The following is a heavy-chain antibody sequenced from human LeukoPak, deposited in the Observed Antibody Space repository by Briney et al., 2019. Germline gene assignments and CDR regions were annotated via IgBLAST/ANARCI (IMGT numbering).Heavy chain of an antibody. J-gene: IGHJ6*03. V-gene: IGHV1-18*01. D-gene: IGHD6-6*01. CDR1: GYTFTTSE. CDR3: TRGAAPGYYYYMDV. CDR2: ISAYNGNT. Sequence: ASVTVSCKASGYTFTTSEISWVRQAPGQGLEWMGWISAYNGNTNYAQRVQGRVTITTDTSTSTAYMGLRSLRSDDTAVYYCTRGAAPGYYYYMDVWGKGTTVTVSS.